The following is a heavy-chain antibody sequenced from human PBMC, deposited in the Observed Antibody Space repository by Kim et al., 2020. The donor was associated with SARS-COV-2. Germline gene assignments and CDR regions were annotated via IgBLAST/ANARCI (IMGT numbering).Heavy chain of an antibody. D-gene: IGHD4-17*01. CDR1: GGSISSGGYY. V-gene: IGHV4-31*03. J-gene: IGHJ6*02. Sequence: SETLSLTCTVSGGSISSGGYYWSWIRQHPGKGLEWIGYIYYSGSTYYNPSLKSRVTISVDTSKNQFSLKLSSVTAADTAVYYCARADGDYDYYYGMDVWGQGTTVTVSS. CDR3: ARADGDYDYYYGMDV. CDR2: IYYSGST.